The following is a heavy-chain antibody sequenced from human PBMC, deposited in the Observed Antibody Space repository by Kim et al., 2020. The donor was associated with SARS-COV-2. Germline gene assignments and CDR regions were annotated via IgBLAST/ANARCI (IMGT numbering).Heavy chain of an antibody. J-gene: IGHJ6*02. Sequence: GESLKISCKGSGYSFTSYWIGWVRQMPGKGLEWMGIIYPGDSDTRYSPSFQGQVTISADKSISTAYLQWSSLKASDTAMYYCARLTGTDPLYYGMDVWGQGTTVTVSS. CDR3: ARLTGTDPLYYGMDV. CDR1: GYSFTSYW. CDR2: IYPGDSDT. D-gene: IGHD1-20*01. V-gene: IGHV5-51*01.